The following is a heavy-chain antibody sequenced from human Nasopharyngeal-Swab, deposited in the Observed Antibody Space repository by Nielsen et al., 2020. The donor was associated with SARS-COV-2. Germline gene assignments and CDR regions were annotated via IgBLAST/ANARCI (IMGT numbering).Heavy chain of an antibody. Sequence: RQAPGKGLEWIGEINRSGSTNYNPSLKSRVTISVDTSKNQFSLKLSSVTAADTAVYYCARGTVYYYDSSGYYYYYYGMDVWGQGTTVTVSS. CDR2: INRSGST. V-gene: IGHV4-34*01. D-gene: IGHD3-22*01. J-gene: IGHJ6*02. CDR3: ARGTVYYYDSSGYYYYYYGMDV.